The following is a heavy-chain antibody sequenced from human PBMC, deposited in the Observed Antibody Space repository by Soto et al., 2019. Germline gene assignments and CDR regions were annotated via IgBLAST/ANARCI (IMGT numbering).Heavy chain of an antibody. CDR3: AKDGRNFYYYDSSGYYIDY. Sequence: GGSLGLSCAASGFTFSSYGMHWVRQAPGKGLEWVAVISYDGSNKYYADSVKGRFTISRDNSKNTLYLQMNSLRAEDTAVYYCAKDGRNFYYYDSSGYYIDYWGQGTLVTVSS. CDR2: ISYDGSNK. D-gene: IGHD3-22*01. J-gene: IGHJ4*02. CDR1: GFTFSSYG. V-gene: IGHV3-30*18.